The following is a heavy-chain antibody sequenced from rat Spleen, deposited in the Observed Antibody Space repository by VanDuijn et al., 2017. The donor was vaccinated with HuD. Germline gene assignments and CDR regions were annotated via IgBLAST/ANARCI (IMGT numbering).Heavy chain of an antibody. D-gene: IGHD1-5*01. J-gene: IGHJ1*01. CDR2: MSQDGSRT. V-gene: IGHV5-7*01. CDR1: GFTFSDYY. CDR3: TRANNWYFDF. Sequence: EVQLVESGGGLVQPGRSLKLSCAASGFTFSDYYMAWVRQATKKGLEWVASMSQDGSRTYYRDSVKGRFTISRDNAKSTLYLQMDSLRSEDTATYYCTRANNWYFDFWGPGTMVTVSS.